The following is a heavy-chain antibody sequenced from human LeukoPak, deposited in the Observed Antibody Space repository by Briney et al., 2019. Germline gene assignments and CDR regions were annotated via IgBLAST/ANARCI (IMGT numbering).Heavy chain of an antibody. J-gene: IGHJ6*02. CDR2: FYRGDCET. CDR1: GYSFTSHW. Sequence: GGSLKILWKGSGYSFTSHWNDLGRQMPGKGPGGMGIFYRGDCETRYSPSFQGQVTISADKSISTAYLQWSSLKASDTAMYHCARTGDGDYVPSRNYYYYYGMDVWGQGTTVTVSS. D-gene: IGHD4-17*01. CDR3: ARTGDGDYVPSRNYYYYYGMDV. V-gene: IGHV5-51*01.